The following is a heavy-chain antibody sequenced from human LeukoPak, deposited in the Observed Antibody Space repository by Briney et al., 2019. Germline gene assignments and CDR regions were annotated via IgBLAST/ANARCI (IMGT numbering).Heavy chain of an antibody. J-gene: IGHJ4*02. CDR3: ARDRFALWFQW. V-gene: IGHV3-30*03. D-gene: IGHD3-10*01. Sequence: GGSLRLSCAASGFTFSSYGMHWVRQAPGKGLEWVAVISYDGSNKYYADSVKGRFTISRDNAKNSLYLQMSSLRAEDTAVYYCARDRFALWFQWGGQGTLVTVSS. CDR2: ISYDGSNK. CDR1: GFTFSSYG.